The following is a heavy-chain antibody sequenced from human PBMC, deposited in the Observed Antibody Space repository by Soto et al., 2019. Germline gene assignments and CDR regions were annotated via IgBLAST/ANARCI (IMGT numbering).Heavy chain of an antibody. Sequence: PGGSLRLSCAASGFTFSSYGMHWVRQAPGKGLEWVAVISYDGSNKYYADSVKGRFTISRDNSKNTLYLQMNSLRAEDTAVYYCAKYRGWLAERYYYGMDVWGQGTTVTVSS. CDR1: GFTFSSYG. CDR3: AKYRGWLAERYYYGMDV. CDR2: ISYDGSNK. D-gene: IGHD6-19*01. J-gene: IGHJ6*01. V-gene: IGHV3-30*18.